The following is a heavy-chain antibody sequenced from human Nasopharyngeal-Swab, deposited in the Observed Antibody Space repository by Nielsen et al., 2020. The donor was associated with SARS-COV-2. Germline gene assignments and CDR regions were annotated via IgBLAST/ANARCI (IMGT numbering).Heavy chain of an antibody. CDR3: AKAMSPWGDYDGLDV. V-gene: IGHV3-30*18. CDR1: GFTFPNYG. Sequence: GGSLRLSCAVSGFTFPNYGMHWVRQAPGKGLEWVAVTTYDGSVEDYADSVKGRFTMSRDNSKNTLYLQMTSLRIEDTAVYFCAKAMSPWGDYDGLDVWGRGTTVTVS. J-gene: IGHJ6*02. D-gene: IGHD4/OR15-4a*01. CDR2: TTYDGSVE.